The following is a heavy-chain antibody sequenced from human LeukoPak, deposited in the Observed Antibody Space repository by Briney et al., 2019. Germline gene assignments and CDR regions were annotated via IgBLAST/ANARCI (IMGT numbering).Heavy chain of an antibody. J-gene: IGHJ4*02. CDR3: ARDHRWSGYIY. Sequence: SQTLSLTYTVSGGSISSGGYYWSWIRQPPGKGLEWIGYIYHSGSTYYNPSLKSRVTISVDRSKNQFSLKLSSVTAADTAVYYCARDHRWSGYIYWGQGTLVTVSS. D-gene: IGHD3-3*01. CDR2: IYHSGST. CDR1: GGSISSGGYY. V-gene: IGHV4-30-2*01.